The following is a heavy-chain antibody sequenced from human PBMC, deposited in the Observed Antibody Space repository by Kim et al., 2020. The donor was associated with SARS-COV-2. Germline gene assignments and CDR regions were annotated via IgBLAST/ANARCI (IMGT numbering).Heavy chain of an antibody. CDR2: INHSGST. D-gene: IGHD3-10*01. Sequence: SETLSLTCAVYGGSFSGYYWSWIRQPPGKGLEWIGEINHSGSTNYNPSLKSRVTISVDTSKNQFSLKLSSVTAADTAVYYCARGPRYYGSGSYYRYYYYGMDVWGQGTTVTVSS. V-gene: IGHV4-34*01. CDR1: GGSFSGYY. CDR3: ARGPRYYGSGSYYRYYYYGMDV. J-gene: IGHJ6*02.